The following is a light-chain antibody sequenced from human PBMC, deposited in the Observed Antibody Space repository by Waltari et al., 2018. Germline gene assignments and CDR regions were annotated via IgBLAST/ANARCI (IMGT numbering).Light chain of an antibody. CDR3: CSYAGSYSWL. CDR2: DVT. CDR1: TSAVGNYNF. J-gene: IGLJ3*02. V-gene: IGLV2-11*01. Sequence: QSALTQPRSVSGSPGLSVTISCVGSTSAVGNYNFVSWFQHHPGKTPKLLIFDVTKRPSGVPARFSASKSGNTASLTISGLQSEDEADYYCCSYAGSYSWLFGGGTKVTVL.